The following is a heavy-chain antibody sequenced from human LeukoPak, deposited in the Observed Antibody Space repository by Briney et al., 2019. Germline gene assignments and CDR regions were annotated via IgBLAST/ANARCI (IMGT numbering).Heavy chain of an antibody. J-gene: IGHJ4*02. CDR2: ISSSGSTI. CDR1: GFTFSSYE. V-gene: IGHV3-48*03. Sequence: GGSLRLSCAASGFTFSSYEMNWVRQAPGKGLEWVSYISSSGSTIYYADSVKGRFTIAIDNAKNSLYLQMNSLRAEDTAVYYCARVYYDSSGSPFDYWGQGTLVTVSS. CDR3: ARVYYDSSGSPFDY. D-gene: IGHD3-22*01.